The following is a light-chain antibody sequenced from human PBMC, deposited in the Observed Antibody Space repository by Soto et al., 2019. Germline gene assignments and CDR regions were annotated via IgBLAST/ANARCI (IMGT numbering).Light chain of an antibody. Sequence: TQAPGTLSLSPGQGATLSCRASQSVSSNLAWYQQKPGQAPRLLISGASSRATGIPDRFSGSGSGTDFTLTISRLEPEDFVLYYCQQYGSSPITFGQGTRLEIK. CDR1: QSVSSN. J-gene: IGKJ5*01. CDR2: GAS. V-gene: IGKV3-20*01. CDR3: QQYGSSPIT.